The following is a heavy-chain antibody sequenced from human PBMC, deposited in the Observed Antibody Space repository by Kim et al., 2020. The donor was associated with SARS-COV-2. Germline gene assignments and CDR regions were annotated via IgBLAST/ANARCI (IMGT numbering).Heavy chain of an antibody. V-gene: IGHV3-30-3*01. Sequence: GGSLRLSCAASGFTFSSYAMHWVRQAPGKGLEWVAVISYDGSNKYYADSVKGRFTISRDNSKNTLYLQMNSLSAEDTAVYYCATGDRPAAGTTNPPVFDYWGQGTLVTVSS. CDR2: ISYDGSNK. J-gene: IGHJ4*02. CDR3: ATGDRPAAGTTNPPVFDY. D-gene: IGHD6-13*01. CDR1: GFTFSSYA.